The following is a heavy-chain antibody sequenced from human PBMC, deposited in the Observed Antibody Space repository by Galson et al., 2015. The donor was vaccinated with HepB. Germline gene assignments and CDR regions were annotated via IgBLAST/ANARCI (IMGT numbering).Heavy chain of an antibody. CDR3: ARTPMVRGVIIYGMDV. CDR1: GGTFSSYA. J-gene: IGHJ6*02. CDR2: IIPIFGTA. D-gene: IGHD3-10*01. V-gene: IGHV1-69*13. Sequence: SVKVSCKASGGTFSSYAISWVRQAPGQGLEWMGGIIPIFGTANYAQKFQGRVTITADESTSTAYMELSSLRSEDTAVYYCARTPMVRGVIIYGMDVWGQGTTVTVSS.